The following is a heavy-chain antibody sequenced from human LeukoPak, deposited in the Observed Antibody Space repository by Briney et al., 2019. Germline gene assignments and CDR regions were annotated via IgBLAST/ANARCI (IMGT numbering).Heavy chain of an antibody. CDR1: GGSFSGYY. D-gene: IGHD3-22*01. V-gene: IGHV4-34*01. J-gene: IGHJ6*03. CDR3: AREEQVRYYDSSGYWENYYYMDV. Sequence: PSETLSLTCAVYGGSFSGYYWSWIRQPPGKGLEWIGEINHSGSTNYNPSLKSRVTISVDMSKNQFSLRLSSVTAADTAVYYCAREEQVRYYDSSGYWENYYYMDVWGKGTTVTISS. CDR2: INHSGST.